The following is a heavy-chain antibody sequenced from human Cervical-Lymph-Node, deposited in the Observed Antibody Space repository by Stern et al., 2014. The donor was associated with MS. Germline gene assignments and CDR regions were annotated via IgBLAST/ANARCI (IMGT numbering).Heavy chain of an antibody. CDR3: ARETCSSTSCYQLKYYYHGMDV. CDR2: INQDGTEK. V-gene: IGHV3-7*01. J-gene: IGHJ6*02. CDR1: GFTFSSSW. D-gene: IGHD2-2*01. Sequence: EVQLVESGGGLVQPGGSLRLSCAASGFTFSSSWMSWVRQAPGKGLEWVANINQDGTEKYYVDSVKGRFTLARDNAKNSLYLQMNSLRAEDTAVYYCARETCSSTSCYQLKYYYHGMDVWGQGTTVTVSS.